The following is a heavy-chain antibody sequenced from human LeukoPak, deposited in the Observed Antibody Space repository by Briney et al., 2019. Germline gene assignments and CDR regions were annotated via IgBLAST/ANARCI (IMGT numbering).Heavy chain of an antibody. D-gene: IGHD1-20*01. Sequence: SETLSLTCTVSGDSISGYYWSWIRQPPGKGLEWIAYIYYSGRTNYNPSLKSRVTISVDTSKNQFTLKLRSVTAADTAVYYCARGEINWNEYFDYWGQGALVTVSS. J-gene: IGHJ4*02. CDR3: ARGEINWNEYFDY. CDR2: IYYSGRT. CDR1: GDSISGYY. V-gene: IGHV4-59*01.